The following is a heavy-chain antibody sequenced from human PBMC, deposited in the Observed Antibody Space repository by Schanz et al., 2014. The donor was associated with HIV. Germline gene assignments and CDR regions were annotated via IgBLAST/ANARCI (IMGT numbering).Heavy chain of an antibody. J-gene: IGHJ6*02. Sequence: QVQLVESGGGVVQPGRSLRLSCAASGFTFRSYGMHWVRQAPGKGLERVAVIWYDGSNKYYADSVKGRFTISRDNSKNTLYLQMNSLRAEDTAVYFCANTEFPYSSSSDYYYGMDVWGQGTTVTVSS. CDR3: ANTEFPYSSSSDYYYGMDV. CDR2: IWYDGSNK. CDR1: GFTFRSYG. D-gene: IGHD6-6*01. V-gene: IGHV3-33*06.